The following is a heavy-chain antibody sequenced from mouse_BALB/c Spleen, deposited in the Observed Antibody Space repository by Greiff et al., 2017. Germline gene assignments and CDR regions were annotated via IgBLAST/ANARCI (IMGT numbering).Heavy chain of an antibody. Sequence: QVHVKQSGAELVKPGASVKLSCKTSGYTFTSYWIQWVKQRPGQGLGWIGEIFPGTGTTYYNEKFKGKATLTIDTSSSTAYMQLSSLTSEDSAVYFCASSVYAMDYWGQGTSVTVSS. CDR3: ASSVYAMDY. CDR1: GYTFTSYW. V-gene: IGHV1S132*01. J-gene: IGHJ4*01. CDR2: IFPGTGTT.